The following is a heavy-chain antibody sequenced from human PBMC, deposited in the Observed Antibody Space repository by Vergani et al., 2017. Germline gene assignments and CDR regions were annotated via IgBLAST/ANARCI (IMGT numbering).Heavy chain of an antibody. Sequence: QVQLLQSGAEVKKPGDSVKVSCKASGYTFTGYYMHWVRQAPGQGLEWMGWINPNSGGKNYAQKFQGMVTMTRYTSISTAYMELSRLRSDDTAVYYCAIKELLSFVYYGMDVWGQGTTVTVSS. V-gene: IGHV1-2*02. CDR3: AIKELLSFVYYGMDV. CDR2: INPNSGGK. D-gene: IGHD2-2*01. J-gene: IGHJ6*02. CDR1: GYTFTGYY.